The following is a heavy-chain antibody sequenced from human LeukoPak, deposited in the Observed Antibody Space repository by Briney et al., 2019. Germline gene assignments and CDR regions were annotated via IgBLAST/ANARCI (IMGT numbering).Heavy chain of an antibody. J-gene: IGHJ5*02. V-gene: IGHV3-74*01. D-gene: IGHD5-24*01. Sequence: PGGSLRLSCAASGFTFSSYWMHWVRQAPGKGLVWVSRINSDGSGTSYADSVKGRFTISRDNAKNTLYLQMNSLRAEDTAVYYCARGRWLQLVDWFDPWGQGTLVTVSS. CDR1: GFTFSSYW. CDR3: ARGRWLQLVDWFDP. CDR2: INSDGSGT.